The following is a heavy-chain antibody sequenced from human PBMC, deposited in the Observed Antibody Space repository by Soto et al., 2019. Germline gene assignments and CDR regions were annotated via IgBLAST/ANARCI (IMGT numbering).Heavy chain of an antibody. J-gene: IGHJ4*02. D-gene: IGHD6-13*01. CDR3: ARAAMGGSSWPFDY. CDR1: GGSISSSNW. CDR2: IYHSGST. Sequence: LCGGSISSSNWWSWVRQPPGKGLEWIGEIYHSGSTNYNPSLKSRVTISVDKSKNQFSLKLSSVTAADTAVYYCARAAMGGSSWPFDYWGQGTLVTVSS. V-gene: IGHV4-4*02.